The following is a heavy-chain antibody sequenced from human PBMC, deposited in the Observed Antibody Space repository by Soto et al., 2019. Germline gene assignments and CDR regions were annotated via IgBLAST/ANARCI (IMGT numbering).Heavy chain of an antibody. CDR3: ASSNCGGDCYIGYYYYMDV. J-gene: IGHJ6*03. Sequence: GASVKVSCKASGYIFTSYNINWVRQAAGHGLEWMGWVNPDSGHTVYAQKFQGRVTMTRDTSTSTVYMELSSLRSEDTAVYYCASSNCGGDCYIGYYYYMDVWGKGTTVTVSS. CDR1: GYIFTSYN. V-gene: IGHV1-8*02. D-gene: IGHD2-21*01. CDR2: VNPDSGHT.